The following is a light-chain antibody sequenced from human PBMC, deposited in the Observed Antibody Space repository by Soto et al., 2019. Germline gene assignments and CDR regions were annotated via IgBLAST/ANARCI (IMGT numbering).Light chain of an antibody. Sequence: QSVLTQPAPVSGSPGQSITISCTGTSSDVGGYNYVSWYQQHPGKAPKLMIYEVNNRPSGVSNRFSGSKSGNTASLTISGLQAEDEADYYCSSYTSSNTLVVFGGGTKLTVL. CDR2: EVN. V-gene: IGLV2-14*01. CDR3: SSYTSSNTLVV. CDR1: SSDVGGYNY. J-gene: IGLJ2*01.